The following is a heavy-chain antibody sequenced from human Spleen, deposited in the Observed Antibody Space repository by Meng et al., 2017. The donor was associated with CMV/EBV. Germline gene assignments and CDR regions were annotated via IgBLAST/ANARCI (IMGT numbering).Heavy chain of an antibody. CDR3: ARASPDLLHIVVVQYYYYGMDV. J-gene: IGHJ6*02. V-gene: IGHV1-69*10. D-gene: IGHD2-21*01. CDR1: YA. CDR2: IIPILGIA. Sequence: YAISWVRQATGQGLEWMGGIIPILGIANYAQKFQGRVTITADKSTSTAYMELSSLRSEDTAVYYCARASPDLLHIVVVQYYYYGMDVWGQGTTVTVSS.